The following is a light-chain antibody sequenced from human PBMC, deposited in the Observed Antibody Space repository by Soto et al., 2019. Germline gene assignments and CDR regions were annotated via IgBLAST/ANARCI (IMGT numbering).Light chain of an antibody. CDR3: QQYNNWIT. CDR2: AAS. V-gene: IGKV3-15*01. Sequence: IVMEQSAAAVSLNTGGTAIRSCRANQSISINLAWYQQKPGQAPRLLIYAASNRATGVAARFSGSWSGTEFSLTISCLQSEGFAVYYWQQYNNWITFGQGTRLEIK. CDR1: QSISIN. J-gene: IGKJ5*01.